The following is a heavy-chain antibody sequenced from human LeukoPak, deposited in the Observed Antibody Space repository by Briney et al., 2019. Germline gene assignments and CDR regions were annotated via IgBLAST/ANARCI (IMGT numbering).Heavy chain of an antibody. CDR3: ARFSSSWPGPFDY. J-gene: IGHJ4*02. D-gene: IGHD6-13*01. V-gene: IGHV1-24*01. CDR1: GYTLTELS. Sequence: ASVKVSCKVSGYTLTELSMHWVRQAPGKGLEWMGGFDPEDGETIYAQKFQGRVTMTTDTSTSTAYMELRSLRSDDTAVYYCARFSSSWPGPFDYWGQGTLVTVSS. CDR2: FDPEDGET.